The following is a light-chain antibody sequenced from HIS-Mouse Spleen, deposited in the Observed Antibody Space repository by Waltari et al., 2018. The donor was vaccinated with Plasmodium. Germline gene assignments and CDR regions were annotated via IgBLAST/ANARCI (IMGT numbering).Light chain of an antibody. Sequence: SYELTQPPSVSVSPGQTARITCSGDAFPKQYAYWSQQKPGQAPVLVIYKDSERPSGIPERFSGSSSGTTVTLTISGVQAEDEADYYCQSADSSGTPNWVFGGGTKLTVL. J-gene: IGLJ3*02. CDR2: KDS. CDR1: AFPKQY. CDR3: QSADSSGTPNWV. V-gene: IGLV3-25*03.